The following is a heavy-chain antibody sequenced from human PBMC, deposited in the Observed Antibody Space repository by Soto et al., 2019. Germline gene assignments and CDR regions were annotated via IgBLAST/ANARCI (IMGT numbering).Heavy chain of an antibody. Sequence: SVKVSCKASGGTFSSYAISWVREAPGQGLEWMGGIIPIFGTANYAQKFQGRVTITADESTSTAYMELSSLRSEDTAVYYCARGNNEYYYDSSGYPEYFQHWGQGTLVTV. CDR3: ARGNNEYYYDSSGYPEYFQH. CDR1: GGTFSSYA. D-gene: IGHD3-22*01. CDR2: IIPIFGTA. V-gene: IGHV1-69*13. J-gene: IGHJ1*01.